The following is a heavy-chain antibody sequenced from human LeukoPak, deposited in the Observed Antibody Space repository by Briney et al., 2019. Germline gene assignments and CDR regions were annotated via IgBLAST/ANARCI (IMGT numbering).Heavy chain of an antibody. CDR2: ISYDGSNK. Sequence: PGRSLRLSCAASGFTFSSYAMHWVRQAPGKGLEWVAVISYDGSNKYYADSVKGRFTISRDNSKNTLYLQMNSLRAEDTAVYYCAKDRTGWYYGMDVWGQGTTVTVSS. D-gene: IGHD2-15*01. CDR3: AKDRTGWYYGMDV. J-gene: IGHJ6*02. CDR1: GFTFSSYA. V-gene: IGHV3-30*01.